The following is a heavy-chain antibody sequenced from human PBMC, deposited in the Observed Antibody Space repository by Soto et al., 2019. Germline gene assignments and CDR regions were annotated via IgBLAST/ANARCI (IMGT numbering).Heavy chain of an antibody. J-gene: IGHJ4*02. CDR1: GFSLSTSGVG. CDR2: IYWDDDK. Sequence: QITLKESGPTLVKPTQTLTLTCTFSGFSLSTSGVGVGWIRQPPGKALEWLALIYWDDDKRYSPSLKNRLTGTKYTSKNLVVRKLTNLDPVDTANCSCVYDSSGWLGFAYWGQGTLVTVSS. CDR3: VYDSSGWLGFAY. V-gene: IGHV2-5*02. D-gene: IGHD6-19*01.